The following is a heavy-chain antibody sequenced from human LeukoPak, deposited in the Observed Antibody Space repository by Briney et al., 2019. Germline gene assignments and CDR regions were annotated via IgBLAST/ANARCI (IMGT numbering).Heavy chain of an antibody. J-gene: IGHJ4*02. CDR2: TNHSGST. V-gene: IGHV4-34*01. D-gene: IGHD6-6*01. CDR1: GGSFSGYY. Sequence: SETLSLTCAVYGGSFSGYYWSWIRQPPGKGLEWIGETNHSGSTNYNPSLKSRVTISVDTSKNQFSLKLSSVTAADTAVYYCARGLRIAARTYWGQGTLVTVSS. CDR3: ARGLRIAARTY.